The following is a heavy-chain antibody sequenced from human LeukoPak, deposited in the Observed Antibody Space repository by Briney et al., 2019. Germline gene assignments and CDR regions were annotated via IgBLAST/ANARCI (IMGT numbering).Heavy chain of an antibody. CDR3: ARDQWLEENTNWFDP. CDR1: GGTFSSYA. V-gene: IGHV1-69*06. D-gene: IGHD6-19*01. Sequence: SVKVSCKASGGTFSSYAISWVRQAPGQGLEWMGGIIPIFGTADYAQKFQGRVTITADKSTSTAYMELSSLRSEDTAVYYCARDQWLEENTNWFDPWGQGTLVTVSS. CDR2: IIPIFGTA. J-gene: IGHJ5*02.